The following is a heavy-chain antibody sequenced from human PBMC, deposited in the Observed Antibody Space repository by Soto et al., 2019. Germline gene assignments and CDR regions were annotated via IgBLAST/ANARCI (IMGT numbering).Heavy chain of an antibody. CDR1: GDSISNNKW. CDR3: ARSGVDDSPSYFWFYFDC. V-gene: IGHV4-4*02. Sequence: SETLSLTCSVSGDSISNNKWWSWVRQPPGKGLEWVGEMHHSGSIHYNASLKSRATLSVDKSRNQFSLQLTSVTAADTAVYHCARSGVDDSPSYFWFYFDCWGPGSQVTVSS. D-gene: IGHD3-9*01. J-gene: IGHJ4*02. CDR2: MHHSGSI.